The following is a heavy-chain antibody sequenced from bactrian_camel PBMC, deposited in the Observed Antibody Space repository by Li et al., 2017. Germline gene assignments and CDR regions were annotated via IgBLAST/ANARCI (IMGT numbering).Heavy chain of an antibody. D-gene: IGHD2*01. CDR3: AAGGVYSTKYYYTLTFGY. Sequence: DVQLVESGGALVQPGGSLRLSCDASGFTSKFSAFDWSWVRQAPGKGLEWVSVINSAGGSTYYADSVKGRLTISRDNAKNTLYLQMNSLKPEDTAMYYCAAGGVYSTKYYYTLTFGYWGQGTQVTVS. CDR1: GFTSKFSAFD. J-gene: IGHJ6*01. CDR2: INSAGGST. V-gene: IGHV3S40*01.